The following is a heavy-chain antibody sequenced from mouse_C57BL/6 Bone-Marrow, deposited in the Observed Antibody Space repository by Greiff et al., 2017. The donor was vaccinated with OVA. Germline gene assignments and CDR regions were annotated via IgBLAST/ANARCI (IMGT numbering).Heavy chain of an antibody. Sequence: DVKLVESGGDLVKPGGSLKLSCAASGFTFSSYGMSWVRQTPDKRLEWVATISSGGSYTYYPDSVKGRFTISRDNAKNTLYLQMSSLKSEDTAMYYCARRLPNHFDYWGQGTTLTVSS. CDR3: ARRLPNHFDY. J-gene: IGHJ2*01. D-gene: IGHD5-5*01. CDR2: ISSGGSYT. V-gene: IGHV5-6*02. CDR1: GFTFSSYG.